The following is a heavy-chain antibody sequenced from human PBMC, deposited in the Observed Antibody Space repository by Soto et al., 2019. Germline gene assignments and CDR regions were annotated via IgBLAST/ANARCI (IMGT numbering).Heavy chain of an antibody. CDR1: GYSFTSYD. V-gene: IGHV1-8*01. Sequence: XSVKVSCKASGYSFTSYDINWVRQATGQGLEWMGWMNPNSGNTGYAQKFQGRVTMTRNTSISTAYMELSSLRSEDTAVYYCARGGGSSGYYYYYYGMDVWGQGTTVTVSS. J-gene: IGHJ6*02. D-gene: IGHD3-22*01. CDR2: MNPNSGNT. CDR3: ARGGGSSGYYYYYYGMDV.